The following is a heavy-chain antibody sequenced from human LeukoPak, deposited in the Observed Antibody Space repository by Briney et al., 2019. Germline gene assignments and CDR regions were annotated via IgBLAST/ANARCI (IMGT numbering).Heavy chain of an antibody. Sequence: GGSLRLSCAASGFTFSSYRMNWVRQAPGKGLEWVSYISSSGGTIYDADSVRGRFTISRDNAKNSLYLQMNSLRDEDTAVYYCARERGYNYGYSDYWGQGTLVTVSS. J-gene: IGHJ4*02. D-gene: IGHD5-18*01. CDR3: ARERGYNYGYSDY. CDR1: GFTFSSYR. V-gene: IGHV3-48*02. CDR2: ISSSGGTI.